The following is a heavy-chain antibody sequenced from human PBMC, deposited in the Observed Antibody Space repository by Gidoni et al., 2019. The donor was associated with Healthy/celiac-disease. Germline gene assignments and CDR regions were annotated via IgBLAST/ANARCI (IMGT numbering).Heavy chain of an antibody. Sequence: QVQLVASGGVVVQPGRSLRLSCASSGFTFSRYAMHWVRQAPGKGLEWVAVISYDGSNKYYADSVKGRFTISRDNSKNTLYLQMNSLRAEDTAVYYCARDRGAFDIWGQGTMVTVSS. V-gene: IGHV3-30-3*01. J-gene: IGHJ3*02. CDR1: GFTFSRYA. CDR3: ARDRGAFDI. CDR2: ISYDGSNK.